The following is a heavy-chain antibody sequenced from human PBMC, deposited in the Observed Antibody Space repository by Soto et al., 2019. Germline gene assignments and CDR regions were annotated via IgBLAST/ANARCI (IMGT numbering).Heavy chain of an antibody. CDR2: INHSGST. D-gene: IGHD6-6*01. Sequence: QVQLQQWGAGLLKPSETLSLTGAVYGGSFSVYYWSWIRQPPGKGLEWIGEINHSGSTNYNPSLKSRVTISVDTSKNQFSLKLSSVTAADTAVYYCARGVLNSSSSDYYYYYYGMDVWGQGTTVTVSS. J-gene: IGHJ6*02. CDR1: GGSFSVYY. CDR3: ARGVLNSSSSDYYYYYYGMDV. V-gene: IGHV4-34*01.